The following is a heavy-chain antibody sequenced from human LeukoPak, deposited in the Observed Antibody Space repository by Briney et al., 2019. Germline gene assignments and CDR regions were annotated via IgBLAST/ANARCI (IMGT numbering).Heavy chain of an antibody. V-gene: IGHV4-31*03. J-gene: IGHJ5*02. CDR1: GGSISSGGFY. Sequence: PSETLSLTCTVSGGSISSGGFYWSWIRQHPGKGLEWIGYIYYSGSTYYNPSLKSRVTISVDTSKNQFSLKLSSVTAADTAVYYCARGKAGRHGYKWFDHWPQGTLVTVSS. CDR2: IYYSGST. CDR3: ARGKAGRHGYKWFDH. D-gene: IGHD5-24*01.